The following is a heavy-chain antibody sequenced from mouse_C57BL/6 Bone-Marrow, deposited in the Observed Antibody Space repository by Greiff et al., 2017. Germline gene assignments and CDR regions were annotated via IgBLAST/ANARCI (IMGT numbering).Heavy chain of an antibody. CDR2: INPSTGGT. Sequence: EVQLQQSGPELVKPGASVKISCKASGYSFTGYYMNLVKQSPEKSLEWIGEINPSTGGTTYNQKFKAKATLTVDKSSSTAYMQLKSLTSEDSAVYYCAYCSYSRAWFAYWGQGTLVTVSA. V-gene: IGHV1-42*01. CDR1: GYSFTGYY. D-gene: IGHD2-5*01. CDR3: AYCSYSRAWFAY. J-gene: IGHJ3*01.